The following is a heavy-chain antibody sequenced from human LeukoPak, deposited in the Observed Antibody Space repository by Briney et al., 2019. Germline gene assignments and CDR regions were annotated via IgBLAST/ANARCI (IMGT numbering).Heavy chain of an antibody. CDR1: GFTVSSNY. V-gene: IGHV3-53*01. D-gene: IGHD3-3*01. CDR2: IYSGGST. CDR3: AREVADFWSGYHLDY. Sequence: GGSLRLSCAASGFTVSSNYMSWVRQAPGKGLEWVSVIYSGGSTYYADSVKGRFTISRDNSKNTLYLQMNSLRAEDTAVYYCAREVADFWSGYHLDYWGQGTLVTVSS. J-gene: IGHJ4*02.